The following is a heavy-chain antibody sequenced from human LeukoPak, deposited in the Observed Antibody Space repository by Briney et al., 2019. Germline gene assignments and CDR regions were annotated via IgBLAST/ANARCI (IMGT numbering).Heavy chain of an antibody. CDR3: AREGRLLEWLFWSWFDP. D-gene: IGHD3-3*01. J-gene: IGHJ5*02. CDR2: VTASGGST. CDR1: GFTFSRYA. Sequence: GGSLRLSCAASGFTFSRYAMSWVRQAPGKGLEWVSLVTASGGSTYYADSVKGRFTISRDNSESTLYLQMDSLRAEDTAVYYCAREGRLLEWLFWSWFDPWGQGTLVSVSS. V-gene: IGHV3-23*01.